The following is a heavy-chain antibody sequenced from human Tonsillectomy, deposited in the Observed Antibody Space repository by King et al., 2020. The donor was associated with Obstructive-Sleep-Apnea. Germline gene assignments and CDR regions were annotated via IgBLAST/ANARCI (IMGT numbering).Heavy chain of an antibody. CDR2: IYYSGST. Sequence: HLQLQESGPGLVKPSETLSLTCTVSGGSISSSSYYWGWIRQPPGKGLEWIGSIYYSGSTYYNPSLKSRVTISVDTSKNQFSLKLSSVTAADTAVYYCARDPTYCSGGSCYKGEGYWGQGTLVTVSS. D-gene: IGHD2-15*01. V-gene: IGHV4-39*07. J-gene: IGHJ4*02. CDR3: ARDPTYCSGGSCYKGEGY. CDR1: GGSISSSSYY.